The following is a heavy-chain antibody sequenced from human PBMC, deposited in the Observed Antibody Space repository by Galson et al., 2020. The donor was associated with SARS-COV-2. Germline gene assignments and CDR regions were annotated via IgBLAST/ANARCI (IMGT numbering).Heavy chain of an antibody. J-gene: IGHJ3*02. Sequence: GGSLRLSCAASGFTFSSYAMSWVRQAPGKGLEWVSAISGSGGSTYYADSVKGRFTISRDNSKNTLYLQMNSLRAEDTAVYYCAKGGMGITMIVVVITTHDAFDIWGQGTMVTVSS. D-gene: IGHD3-22*01. CDR3: AKGGMGITMIVVVITTHDAFDI. V-gene: IGHV3-23*01. CDR2: ISGSGGST. CDR1: GFTFSSYA.